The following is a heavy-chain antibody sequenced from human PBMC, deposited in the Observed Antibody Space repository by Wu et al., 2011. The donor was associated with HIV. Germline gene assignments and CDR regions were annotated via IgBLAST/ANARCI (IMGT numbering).Heavy chain of an antibody. CDR3: ARDRRNYDYVWGSYRNNDDAFDI. V-gene: IGHV1-2*02. D-gene: IGHD3-16*02. CDR2: INPNSGGT. CDR1: GYTFTGYY. J-gene: IGHJ3*02. Sequence: QVQLVQSGAEVKKPGASVKVSCKASGYTFTGYYMHWVRQAPGQGLEWMGWINPNSGGTNYAQKFQGRVTMTRDTSISTAYMELSRLRSDDTAVYYCARDRRNYDYVWGSYRNNDDAFDIWGQGTMVTVSS.